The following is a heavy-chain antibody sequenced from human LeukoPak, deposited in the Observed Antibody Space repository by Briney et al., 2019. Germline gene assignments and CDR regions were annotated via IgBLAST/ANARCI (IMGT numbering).Heavy chain of an antibody. D-gene: IGHD2-15*01. CDR1: GFTFSSYG. Sequence: PGGSLRLSCAASGFTFSSYGMRWVRQAPGKGLEWVAVISYDGSNKYYADSVKGRFTISRDNSKNTLYLQMNSLRAEDTAVYYCAKDHRSGKVHWGQGTLVTVSS. CDR2: ISYDGSNK. J-gene: IGHJ4*02. CDR3: AKDHRSGKVH. V-gene: IGHV3-30*18.